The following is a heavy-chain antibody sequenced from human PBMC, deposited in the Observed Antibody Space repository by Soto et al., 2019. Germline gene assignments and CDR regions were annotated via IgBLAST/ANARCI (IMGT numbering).Heavy chain of an antibody. V-gene: IGHV3-7*03. CDR1: GFTFSSYW. CDR3: ASPRTGDRYDAFDI. Sequence: GGSLRLSCAASGFTFSSYWMSWVRQAPGKGLEWVANIKQDGSEKYYVDSVKGRFTISRDNAKNSLYLQMNSLRAEDTAVYYCASPRTGDRYDAFDIWGQGTMVTVSS. D-gene: IGHD7-27*01. CDR2: IKQDGSEK. J-gene: IGHJ3*02.